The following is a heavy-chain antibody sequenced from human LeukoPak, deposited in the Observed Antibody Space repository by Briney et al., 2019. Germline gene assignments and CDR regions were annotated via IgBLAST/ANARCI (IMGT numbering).Heavy chain of an antibody. V-gene: IGHV4-34*01. CDR3: ARGPPFFRLRYFEN. J-gene: IGHJ4*02. D-gene: IGHD3-9*01. CDR1: GGSFSGYY. CDR2: INHSGST. Sequence: SKTLSLTCAVYGGSFSGYYWSWIRQPPGKGLEWIGEINHSGSTNYNPSLKSRVTISVDTSKNQFSLKLSSVTAADTAVYYCARGPPFFRLRYFENWGQGTLVTVSS.